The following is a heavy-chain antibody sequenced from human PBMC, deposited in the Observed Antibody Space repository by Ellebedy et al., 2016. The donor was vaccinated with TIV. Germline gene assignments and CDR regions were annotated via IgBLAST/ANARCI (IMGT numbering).Heavy chain of an antibody. CDR1: GFTFSSYG. J-gene: IGHJ4*02. Sequence: GESLKISXAASGFTFSSYGMHWVRQAPGKGLEWVAVISYDGSNKYYADSVKGRFTISRDNSKNTLYLQMNSLRAEDTAVYYCAKVPGIAVAGELDYWGQGTLVTVSS. D-gene: IGHD6-19*01. CDR2: ISYDGSNK. V-gene: IGHV3-30*18. CDR3: AKVPGIAVAGELDY.